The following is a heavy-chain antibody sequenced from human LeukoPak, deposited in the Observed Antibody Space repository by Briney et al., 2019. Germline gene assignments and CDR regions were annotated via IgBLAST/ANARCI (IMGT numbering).Heavy chain of an antibody. J-gene: IGHJ5*02. D-gene: IGHD2/OR15-2a*01. Sequence: QLGGSLRLSCAASGFTFSSYEMNWVRPAPGKGLEWVSYISSSGSTIYYADSGKGRFTISRNNAKNSLYLQMTSLRAEDTAVYYCARAQYYGGGEDPWGQGTLVTVSS. V-gene: IGHV3-48*03. CDR2: ISSSGSTI. CDR1: GFTFSSYE. CDR3: ARAQYYGGGEDP.